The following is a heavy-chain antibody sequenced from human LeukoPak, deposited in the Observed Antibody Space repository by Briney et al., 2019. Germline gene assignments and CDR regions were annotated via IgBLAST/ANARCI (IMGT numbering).Heavy chain of an antibody. CDR3: ARVSSGSYFGYYYYYMDV. CDR1: GFTFSRDW. Sequence: GGSLRLSCAASGFTFSRDWMHWVRQAPGKGLVWVSRINSDGSSTSYADSVKGRFTISRDNAKNTLYLQMNSLRAEDTAVYYCARVSSGSYFGYYYYYMDVWGKGTTVTVSS. J-gene: IGHJ6*03. V-gene: IGHV3-74*01. CDR2: INSDGSST. D-gene: IGHD1-26*01.